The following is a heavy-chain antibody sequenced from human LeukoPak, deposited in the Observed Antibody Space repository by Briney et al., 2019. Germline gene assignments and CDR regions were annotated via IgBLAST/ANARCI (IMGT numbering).Heavy chain of an antibody. CDR1: GFTFSNYW. J-gene: IGHJ4*02. CDR2: IKEDGSEK. Sequence: GGSLRHSCAASGFTFSNYWMSWIRQAPGKGLEWLGHIKEDGSEKNCVDSVKGRFTISRDNAKNSLYLQMNSLRVEDTAVYYCARVRVGGGDPDIGSYWGQGTLVTVSS. CDR3: ARVRVGGGDPDIGSY. D-gene: IGHD2-21*02. V-gene: IGHV3-7*03.